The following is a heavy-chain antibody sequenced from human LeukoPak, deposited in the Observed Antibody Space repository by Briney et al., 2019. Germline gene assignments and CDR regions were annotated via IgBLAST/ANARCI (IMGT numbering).Heavy chain of an antibody. V-gene: IGHV3-30-3*01. CDR2: ISYDGSNK. CDR1: GFTFSSYA. J-gene: IGHJ4*02. D-gene: IGHD1-26*01. CDR3: AKIVRATNSDY. Sequence: PPGRSLRLSCAASGFTFSSYAMHWVRQAPGKGLEWVAVISYDGSNKYYADSVKGRFTISRDNSKNTLYLQMNSLRAEDTAVYYCAKIVRATNSDYWGQGTLVTVSS.